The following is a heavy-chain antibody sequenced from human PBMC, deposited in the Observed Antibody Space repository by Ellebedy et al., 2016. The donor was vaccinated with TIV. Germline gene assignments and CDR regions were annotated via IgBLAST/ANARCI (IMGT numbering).Heavy chain of an antibody. J-gene: IGHJ3*02. CDR1: GGTFSSYA. V-gene: IGHV1-69*04. CDR3: ASKMRDFWTHDAFDI. D-gene: IGHD3/OR15-3a*01. CDR2: IIPILGIA. Sequence: ASVKVSCKASGGTFSSYAISWVRQAPGQGLEWMGRIIPILGIANYAQKFQGRVTITADKSTSTAYMELSSLRSEDTAVYYCASKMRDFWTHDAFDIWGQGTMVTVSS.